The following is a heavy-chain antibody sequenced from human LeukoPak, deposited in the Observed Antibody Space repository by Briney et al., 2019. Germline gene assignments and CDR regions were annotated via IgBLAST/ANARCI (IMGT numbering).Heavy chain of an antibody. CDR3: ASWAGSATLDY. CDR1: GYTFTSSG. Sequence: ASVTVSCKASGYTFTSSGISWVRQAPGQGLEWMGWISIYNGNTNYAQKLQGRVTMTTDTSTSTAYMELRSLTSDDTAVYYCASWAGSATLDYWGQGTLVTVSS. J-gene: IGHJ4*02. CDR2: ISIYNGNT. D-gene: IGHD2/OR15-2a*01. V-gene: IGHV1-18*01.